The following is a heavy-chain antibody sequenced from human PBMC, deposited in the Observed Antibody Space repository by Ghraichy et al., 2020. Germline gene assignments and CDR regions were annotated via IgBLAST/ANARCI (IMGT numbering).Heavy chain of an antibody. CDR2: IYYSGST. CDR3: ARLHGIATTGTPSYYYGMDV. J-gene: IGHJ6*02. CDR1: GGSINSNSYY. Sequence: SETLSLTCTVSGGSINSNSYYWGWIRQPPGKGLEWIGSIYYSGSTYYKPSLKSRVTISVDTSKNQFSLKLSSVTAADTAVYYCARLHGIATTGTPSYYYGMDVWGQGTTVTVSS. D-gene: IGHD6-13*01. V-gene: IGHV4-39*01.